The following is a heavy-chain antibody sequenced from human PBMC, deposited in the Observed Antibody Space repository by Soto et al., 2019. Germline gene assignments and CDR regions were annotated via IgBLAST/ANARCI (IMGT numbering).Heavy chain of an antibody. Sequence: QVQLQESGPGLVKPSQTLSLTCTVSGGSITSGGYYWSWIHQHPGKGLEWIGYIYYSGSAYYNPSLKRRVTISVDTSKNQFSLKLGSVTAADTAVYYCARDISGGGADGFDIWGQGTMVTVSS. J-gene: IGHJ3*02. D-gene: IGHD2-15*01. V-gene: IGHV4-31*03. CDR2: IYYSGSA. CDR1: GGSITSGGYY. CDR3: ARDISGGGADGFDI.